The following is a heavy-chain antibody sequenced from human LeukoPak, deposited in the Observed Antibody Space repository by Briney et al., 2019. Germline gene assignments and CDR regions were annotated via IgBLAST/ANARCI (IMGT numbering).Heavy chain of an antibody. V-gene: IGHV5-51*01. Sequence: GESLKISCKGSGYSFTSYWIGWVRQMPGKGLEWMGIIYPGDSDTRYSPSFQGQVTISADKSISTAYLQWSSLKASDTAMYYCARRGYYDSSGYSRRGYDAFDIWGQGTMVTVSS. CDR2: IYPGDSDT. CDR3: ARRGYYDSSGYSRRGYDAFDI. J-gene: IGHJ3*02. CDR1: GYSFTSYW. D-gene: IGHD3-22*01.